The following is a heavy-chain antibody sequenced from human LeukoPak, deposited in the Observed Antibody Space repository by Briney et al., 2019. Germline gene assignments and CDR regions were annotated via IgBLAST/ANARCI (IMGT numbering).Heavy chain of an antibody. D-gene: IGHD1-20*01. CDR2: INPNSGGT. CDR1: GYTFTGYY. Sequence: ASVTVSCKASGYTFTGYYMHWVRQAPGQGLEWMGWINPNSGGTNYAQKFQGRVTMTRDTSISTAYMELSRLRSDDTAVYSCARSVGITGTRYYYMDVWGKGTTVTASS. CDR3: ARSVGITGTRYYYMDV. V-gene: IGHV1-2*02. J-gene: IGHJ6*03.